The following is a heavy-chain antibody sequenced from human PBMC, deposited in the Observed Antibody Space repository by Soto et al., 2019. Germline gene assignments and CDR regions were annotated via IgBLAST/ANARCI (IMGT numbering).Heavy chain of an antibody. CDR1: GFTFSSYS. D-gene: IGHD3-22*01. Sequence: EVQLVESGGGLVKPGGSLRLSCAASGFTFSSYSMNWVRQAPGKGLEWVSSISSSSSYIYYADSVKGRFTISRDNAKNSLYLQMNSMRAEDTAVYYCARAPHFYYDSREDYWGQGTLVTVSS. CDR2: ISSSSSYI. CDR3: ARAPHFYYDSREDY. V-gene: IGHV3-21*01. J-gene: IGHJ4*02.